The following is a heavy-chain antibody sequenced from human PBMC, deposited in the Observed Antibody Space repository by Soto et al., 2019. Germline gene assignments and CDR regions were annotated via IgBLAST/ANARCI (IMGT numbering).Heavy chain of an antibody. CDR3: TTAVVLSLIAARPKGRNYYGMDV. V-gene: IGHV3-15*01. D-gene: IGHD6-6*01. J-gene: IGHJ6*02. CDR2: IKSKTDGGTT. Sequence: PGGSLRLSCAASGFTFSNAWMSWVRQAPGKGLEWVGRIKSKTDGGTTDYAAPVKGRFTISRDDSKNTLYLQMNSLKTEDTAVYYCTTAVVLSLIAARPKGRNYYGMDVWGQGTTVTVSS. CDR1: GFTFSNAW.